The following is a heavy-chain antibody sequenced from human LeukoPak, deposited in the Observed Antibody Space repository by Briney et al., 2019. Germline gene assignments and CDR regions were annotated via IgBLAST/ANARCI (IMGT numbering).Heavy chain of an antibody. CDR3: ARGEWSSSPFDY. Sequence: PGGSLRLSCAASGFTFSDYYMSWIRQAPGKGLEWISFISTSSIYIYYADSVKGRFTISRDNARNSLYLQMNSLRAEDTAVYYCARGEWSSSPFDYWGQGTLVTVSS. D-gene: IGHD6-6*01. V-gene: IGHV3-11*06. J-gene: IGHJ4*02. CDR2: ISTSSIYI. CDR1: GFTFSDYY.